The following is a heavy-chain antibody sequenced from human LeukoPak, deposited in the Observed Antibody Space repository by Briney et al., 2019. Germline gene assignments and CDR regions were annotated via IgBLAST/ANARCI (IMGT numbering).Heavy chain of an antibody. CDR3: ARVAETSGWDFDY. CDR1: GFTFSDYY. Sequence: GGSLRLSCTASGFTFSDYYMSWIRQAPGKGLEWVSYISSSGSTIYYADSVKGRFTISRDNAKNSLYLQMNSLRAEDTAVYYCARVAETSGWDFDYWGQGTLVTVSS. V-gene: IGHV3-11*01. CDR2: ISSSGSTI. D-gene: IGHD6-19*01. J-gene: IGHJ4*02.